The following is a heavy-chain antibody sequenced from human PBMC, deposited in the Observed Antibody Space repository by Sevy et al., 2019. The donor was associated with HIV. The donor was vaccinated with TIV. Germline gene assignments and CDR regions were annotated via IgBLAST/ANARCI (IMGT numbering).Heavy chain of an antibody. CDR2: ITRNSYEAYGGTT. V-gene: IGHV3-49*03. CDR3: TRGLATADTPEYYFDY. Sequence: GGSLRLSCTTSGFTFDDYAMIWFRQPPGKGLEWVAFITRNSYEAYGGTTDYAASVKGRFIISRDDSKSIAYLQMNSLKTEDTAFYYCTRGLATADTPEYYFDYWGQGTLVTVSS. J-gene: IGHJ4*02. D-gene: IGHD5-12*01. CDR1: GFTFDDYA.